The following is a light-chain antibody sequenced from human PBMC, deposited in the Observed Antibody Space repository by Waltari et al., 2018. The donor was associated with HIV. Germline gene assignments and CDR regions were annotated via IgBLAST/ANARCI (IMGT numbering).Light chain of an antibody. CDR3: AVWDDILKGGV. CDR2: TDE. J-gene: IGLJ3*02. V-gene: IGLV1-44*01. Sequence: QSVLTQPPSASGAPGQQVTITCSGGTSNIGTYAVNLYPQPPGTAPRLLIFTDERRPSGVPDRFSASKSGTSASLTISGLRSEDEADYYGAVWDDILKGGVFGGGTKLTVL. CDR1: TSNIGTYA.